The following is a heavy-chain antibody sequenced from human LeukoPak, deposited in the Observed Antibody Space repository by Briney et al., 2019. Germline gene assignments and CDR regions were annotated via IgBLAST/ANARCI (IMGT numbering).Heavy chain of an antibody. CDR1: GFTLSSYA. J-gene: IGHJ4*02. CDR3: AKVGPPGDWVFLNYFDY. CDR2: ISGSGGST. V-gene: IGHV3-23*01. Sequence: GGSLRLSCAASGFTLSSYAMSWVRQAPGKGLEWVSAISGSGGSTYYADSVKGRFTISRDNSKNTLYLQMNSLRAEDTAVYYCAKVGPPGDWVFLNYFDYWGQGTLVTVSS. D-gene: IGHD3-9*01.